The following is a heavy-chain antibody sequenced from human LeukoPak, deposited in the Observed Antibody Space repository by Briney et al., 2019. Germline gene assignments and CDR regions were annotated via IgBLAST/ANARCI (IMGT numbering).Heavy chain of an antibody. CDR1: GFTFSSYG. CDR2: IWYDGSNK. J-gene: IGHJ3*02. V-gene: IGHV3-33*06. D-gene: IGHD4-17*01. Sequence: GGSLRLSCAASGFTFSSYGMHWVRQAPGKGLEWVAVIWYDGSNKYYADSVKGRFTISRDNSKNTLYLQMNSLRAEDTAVYYCAKGMTTVTIDAFDIWGQGTMVTVSS. CDR3: AKGMTTVTIDAFDI.